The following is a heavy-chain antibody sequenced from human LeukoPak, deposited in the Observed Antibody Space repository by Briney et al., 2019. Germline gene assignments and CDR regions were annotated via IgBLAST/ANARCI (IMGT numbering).Heavy chain of an antibody. CDR1: GFTFAGNA. CDR2: ISAGDGSS. V-gene: IGHV3-23*01. CDR3: ARDLNYGSGSYYLPLSDDYYYYGMDV. Sequence: GGSPRLSCTTSGFTFAGNAMSWVRQAPGKGLEWVSGISAGDGSSHYADSVKGRFTISRDNAKNSLYLQMNSLRAEDTAVYYCARDLNYGSGSYYLPLSDDYYYYGMDVWGQGTTVTVSS. D-gene: IGHD3-10*01. J-gene: IGHJ6*02.